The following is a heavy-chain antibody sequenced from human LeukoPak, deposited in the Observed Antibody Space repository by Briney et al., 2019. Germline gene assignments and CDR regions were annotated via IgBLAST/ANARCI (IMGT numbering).Heavy chain of an antibody. CDR3: ARVHQWGDFDY. CDR1: GFTFSDYN. J-gene: IGHJ4*02. V-gene: IGHV3-21*01. CDR2: ISSSSSYI. D-gene: IGHD1-26*01. Sequence: GGSLRLSCAASGFTFSDYNMRWIRQAPGKGLEWVSSISSSSSYIYYADSVKGRFTISRDNAKNSLYLQMNSLRAEDTAVYYCARVHQWGDFDYWGQGTLVTVSS.